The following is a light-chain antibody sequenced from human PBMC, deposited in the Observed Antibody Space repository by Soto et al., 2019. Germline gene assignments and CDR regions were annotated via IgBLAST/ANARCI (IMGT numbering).Light chain of an antibody. CDR1: SSDVGSYNL. V-gene: IGLV2-23*02. CDR3: CSYAGSSTF. J-gene: IGLJ1*01. Sequence: SVLTQPASVSGSPGQSITISCTGTSSDVGSYNLVSWYQQHPGKAPKLMIYEVSKRPSGVSNRFSGSKSGNTASLTISGLQAEDEADYYCCSYAGSSTFFGTGTKLTVL. CDR2: EVS.